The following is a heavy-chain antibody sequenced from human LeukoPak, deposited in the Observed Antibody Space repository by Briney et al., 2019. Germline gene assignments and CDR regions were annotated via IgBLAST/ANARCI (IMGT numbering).Heavy chain of an antibody. D-gene: IGHD6-13*01. Sequence: PGGSLRLSCAASGFTVSSNYMSWVRQPPGKGLEWIGEIYHSGSTNYSPSLKSRVTISVDKSKNQFSLKLSSVTAADTAVYYCARAPGDHSSWHDDAFDIWGQGTMVTVSS. CDR2: IYHSGST. V-gene: IGHV4-4*02. J-gene: IGHJ3*02. CDR1: GFTVSSNY. CDR3: ARAPGDHSSWHDDAFDI.